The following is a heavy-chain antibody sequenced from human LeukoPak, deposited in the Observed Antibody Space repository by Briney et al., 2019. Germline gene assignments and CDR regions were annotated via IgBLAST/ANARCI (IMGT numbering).Heavy chain of an antibody. J-gene: IGHJ6*03. CDR3: AKDRAARGRGNYFYMDV. D-gene: IGHD2/OR15-2a*01. CDR2: ISGSGGST. V-gene: IGHV3-23*01. CDR1: GFTFSSYG. Sequence: PGGSLRLSCTASGFTFSSYGMSWVRQAPGKGLEWVSAISGSGGSTYYADSVKGRFTISRDNSKNTLYLQMNSLRPEDTALYYCAKDRAARGRGNYFYMDVWGKGTTVTVSS.